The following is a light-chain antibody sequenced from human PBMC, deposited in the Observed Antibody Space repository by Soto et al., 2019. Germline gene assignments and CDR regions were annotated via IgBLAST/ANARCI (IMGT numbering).Light chain of an antibody. Sequence: EIVMTQSPAPLSVSPGERATLSCRASQSIGSNLAWYQQIPGQAPRLRIYGASTRATGIPARFSGSGSGTEFTLNISSLQSEDFAVYYCHQYDNWPRTFGPGTKVNIK. CDR1: QSIGSN. CDR3: HQYDNWPRT. V-gene: IGKV3-15*01. CDR2: GAS. J-gene: IGKJ3*01.